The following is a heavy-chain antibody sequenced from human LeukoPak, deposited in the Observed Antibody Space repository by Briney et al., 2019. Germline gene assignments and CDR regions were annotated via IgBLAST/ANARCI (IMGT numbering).Heavy chain of an antibody. Sequence: PSETLSLTCTVSGGSMSSYYWSWLRQSPGKGLERIGYISHSGSTNYNPSLKSRVTISVDTSNNRFSLILSSVSAADTAVYYCASLRASTIGGHYAMDVWGHGTTVTVSS. CDR1: GGSMSSYY. CDR2: ISHSGST. CDR3: ASLRASTIGGHYAMDV. V-gene: IGHV4-59*08. D-gene: IGHD4/OR15-4a*01. J-gene: IGHJ6*01.